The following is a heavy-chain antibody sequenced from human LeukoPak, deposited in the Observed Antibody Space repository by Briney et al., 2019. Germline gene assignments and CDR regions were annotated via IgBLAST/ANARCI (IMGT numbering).Heavy chain of an antibody. D-gene: IGHD1-1*01. CDR1: GFTFSSYW. CDR2: IKQDGSEK. CDR3: ARDGKFPALDAFDI. V-gene: IGHV3-7*01. Sequence: GGSVRLSCAASGFTFSSYWMSWVRQAPGKGLEWVANIKQDGSEKYYVDSVKGRFTISRDNSKNTLYLQMNSLRAEDTAVYYCARDGKFPALDAFDIWGQGTMVTVSS. J-gene: IGHJ3*02.